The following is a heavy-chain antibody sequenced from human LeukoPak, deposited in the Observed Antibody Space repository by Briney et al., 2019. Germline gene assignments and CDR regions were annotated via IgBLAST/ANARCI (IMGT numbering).Heavy chain of an antibody. CDR2: ISSSSSYI. Sequence: GGSLRLSCAASGFTFSSYSMNWVRQAPGKGLEWVSSISSSSSYIYYADSVKGRFTISRDNAKNSLYLQMNSLRAEDTAVYYCAKGRALLWFGELLRGQGTLVTVSS. CDR3: AKGRALLWFGELL. V-gene: IGHV3-21*04. J-gene: IGHJ4*02. D-gene: IGHD3-10*01. CDR1: GFTFSSYS.